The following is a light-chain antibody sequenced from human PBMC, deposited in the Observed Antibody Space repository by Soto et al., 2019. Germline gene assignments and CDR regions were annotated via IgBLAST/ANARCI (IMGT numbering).Light chain of an antibody. V-gene: IGKV2-30*02. CDR3: MQGTHLYT. Sequence: DVVMTQSPLSLPVTLGRPASISCRSGQSLVHNDGYTYLSWFQQRPGQSPRRLISKVSNRDSGVPDRFSGSGSGTDFTLKISRVEAEDVGIYYCMQGTHLYTFGQGTKLEIK. CDR1: QSLVHNDGYTY. J-gene: IGKJ2*01. CDR2: KVS.